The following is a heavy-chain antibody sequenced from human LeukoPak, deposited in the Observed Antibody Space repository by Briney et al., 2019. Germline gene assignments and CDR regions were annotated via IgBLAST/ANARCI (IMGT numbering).Heavy chain of an antibody. Sequence: PSETLSLTCTVSGGSIRNYYWSWIRQPPGKGLEWIGYIHSSGSTNYNPSLKSRVTISVDTSKNQFSLKLTSVTAADTAVYYCARVGDLTHYYYYMDVWAKGPRSPSP. D-gene: IGHD3-16*01. CDR1: GGSIRNYY. J-gene: IGHJ6*03. CDR3: ARVGDLTHYYYYMDV. CDR2: IHSSGST. V-gene: IGHV4-59*01.